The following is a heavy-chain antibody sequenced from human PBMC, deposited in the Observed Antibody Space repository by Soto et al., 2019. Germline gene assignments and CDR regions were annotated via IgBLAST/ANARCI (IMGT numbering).Heavy chain of an antibody. Sequence: ASVKVSCKASGGTFSSYAISWVRQAPGQGLEWMGGVIPIFGTANYAQKFQGRVTITADESTSTAYMELSSLRSEDTAVYYCARVLSRMVGACLVLSVASWAQGPRVPVPS. J-gene: IGHJ5*01. V-gene: IGHV1-69*13. CDR1: GGTFSSYA. CDR2: VIPIFGTA. CDR3: ARVLSRMVGACLVLSVAS. D-gene: IGHD2-15*01.